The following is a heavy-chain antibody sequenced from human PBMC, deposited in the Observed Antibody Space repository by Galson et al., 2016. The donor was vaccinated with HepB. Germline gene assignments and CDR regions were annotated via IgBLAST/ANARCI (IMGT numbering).Heavy chain of an antibody. Sequence: SLRLSCAASGFTFDDYAMHWVRQAPGRGLEWVSGISRDSGEIGYADSVMARFTISRDNAKNSLYLQMNSLRTEDTAFYFCAKGIPRGDSGGYYRPFDCWGRGTLGTVSS. CDR3: AKGIPRGDSGGYYRPFDC. CDR1: GFTFDDYA. V-gene: IGHV3-9*01. J-gene: IGHJ4*02. CDR2: ISRDSGEI. D-gene: IGHD3-22*01.